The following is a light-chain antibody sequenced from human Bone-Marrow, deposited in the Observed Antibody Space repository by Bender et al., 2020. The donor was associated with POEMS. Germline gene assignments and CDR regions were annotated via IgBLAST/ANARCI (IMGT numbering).Light chain of an antibody. V-gene: IGLV3-1*01. CDR3: QAWDTYSVI. J-gene: IGLJ2*01. CDR2: QDT. CDR1: DLGDKY. Sequence: SYEVTQPPSVSVSPGQTASINCSGDDLGDKYVAWYQQKPGQSPVLVIYQDTKRPSGIPGRFSGSNSGNTATLTISGTQAMDEADYSCQAWDTYSVIFGGGTKLTVL.